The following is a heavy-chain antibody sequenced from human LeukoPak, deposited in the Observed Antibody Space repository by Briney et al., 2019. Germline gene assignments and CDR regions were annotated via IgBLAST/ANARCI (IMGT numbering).Heavy chain of an antibody. J-gene: IGHJ4*02. CDR3: ATGEGFFDY. Sequence: ASVKVSCKASGYTFPSYFMHWVRQAPGQGLEWMGIINPTGGSTTYAQKFQGRVTFISNTSATTAFMELSSLRSEDTAVYYCATGEGFFDYWGQGTLVTVSS. CDR2: INPTGGST. V-gene: IGHV1-46*01. CDR1: GYTFPSYF.